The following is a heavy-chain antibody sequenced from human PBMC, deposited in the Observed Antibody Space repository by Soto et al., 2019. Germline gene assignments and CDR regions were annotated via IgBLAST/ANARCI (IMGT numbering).Heavy chain of an antibody. D-gene: IGHD5-12*01. V-gene: IGHV4-61*01. J-gene: IGHJ4*02. CDR1: GGSVSSGSYY. CDR3: ARGIVATINSDY. CDR2: IYYSGST. Sequence: SETLSLTCTVSGGSVSSGSYYWSWIRQPPGKGLEWIGYIYYSGSTNYNPSLKSRVTISVDTSKNQFSLKLSSVTAADTAVYYCARGIVATINSDYWGQGTLVTVSS.